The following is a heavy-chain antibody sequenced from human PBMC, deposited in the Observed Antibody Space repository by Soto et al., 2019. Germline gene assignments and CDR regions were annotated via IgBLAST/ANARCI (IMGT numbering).Heavy chain of an antibody. CDR1: GFTFSSYS. CDR2: ISSSSSYI. Sequence: PGGSLRLSCAASGFTFSSYSMNWVRQAPGKGLEWVSSISSSSSYIYYADSVKGRFTISRDNAKNSLYLQMNSLRAEDTAVYYCARVRDYDYIWGGIDVWGKGTKVTVSS. D-gene: IGHD3-16*01. J-gene: IGHJ6*04. V-gene: IGHV3-21*01. CDR3: ARVRDYDYIWGGIDV.